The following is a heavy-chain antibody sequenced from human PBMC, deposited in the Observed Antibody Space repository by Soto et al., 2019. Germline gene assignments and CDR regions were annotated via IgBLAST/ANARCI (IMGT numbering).Heavy chain of an antibody. D-gene: IGHD1-1*01. CDR3: AHYTTDTYFDV. CDR2: PYGEDTR. J-gene: IGHJ6*04. Sequence: QITLKESSPTLVKPTQTLTLTCSFSGFSLYTGGVGVGWIRQPPGKALEGLALPYGEDTRRYNPSLKNTPTIAKDTSENQVVLTVTDMGPVDTGTYFCAHYTTDTYFDVWGKGATVTVSS. CDR1: GFSLYTGGVG. V-gene: IGHV2-5*02.